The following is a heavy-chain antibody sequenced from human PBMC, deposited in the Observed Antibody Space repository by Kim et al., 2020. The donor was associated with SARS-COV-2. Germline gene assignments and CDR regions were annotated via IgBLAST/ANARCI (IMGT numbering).Heavy chain of an antibody. CDR1: GGTFSSYA. CDR3: AREVLQGYCSGGSCYSKRRGWFDP. J-gene: IGHJ5*02. CDR2: IIPIFGTA. Sequence: SVKVSCKASGGTFSSYAISWVRQAPGQGLEWMGGIIPIFGTANYAQKFQGRVTITADESTSTAYMELSSLRSEDTAVYYCAREVLQGYCSGGSCYSKRRGWFDPWGQGTLVTVSS. V-gene: IGHV1-69*13. D-gene: IGHD2-15*01.